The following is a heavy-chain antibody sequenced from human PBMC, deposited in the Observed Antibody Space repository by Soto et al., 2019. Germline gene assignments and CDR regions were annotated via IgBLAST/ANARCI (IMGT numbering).Heavy chain of an antibody. D-gene: IGHD3-3*01. J-gene: IGHJ6*02. CDR1: GYTFTSYA. CDR2: INAGNGNT. V-gene: IGHV1-3*01. CDR3: AREEHYDFWSGYSKSYYYYGMDV. Sequence: GASVKVSCKASGYTFTSYAMRWVRQAPGQRLEWMGWINAGNGNTKYSQKFQGRVTITRDTSASTAYMELSSLRSEDTAVYYCAREEHYDFWSGYSKSYYYYGMDVWGQGTTVTVSS.